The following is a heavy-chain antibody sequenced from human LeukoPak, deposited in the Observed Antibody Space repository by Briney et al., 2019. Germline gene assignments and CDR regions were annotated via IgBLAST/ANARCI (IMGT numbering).Heavy chain of an antibody. J-gene: IGHJ5*02. CDR1: GGSISSYY. Sequence: KPSETLSLTCSVSGGSISSYYWSWIRQPAGKGLEWIGRIYTNGSTNYNPSLKSRVTMSVDTSKNQFSLKLSSVTAADTAVYYCAREYYSSGLFDPWGQGTLVTVSS. V-gene: IGHV4-4*07. CDR3: AREYYSSGLFDP. D-gene: IGHD6-19*01. CDR2: IYTNGST.